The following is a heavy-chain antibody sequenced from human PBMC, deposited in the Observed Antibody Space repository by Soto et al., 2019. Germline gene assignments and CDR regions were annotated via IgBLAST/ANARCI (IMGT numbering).Heavy chain of an antibody. D-gene: IGHD5-12*01. CDR1: GGTVRGYY. J-gene: IGHJ4*02. Sequence: PSETLYLTCAVCGGTVRGYYWSWIRQPPGKGLEWIGEINHSGSTNYNPSLKSRVTISVDTSKNQFSLKLSSVTAADTAVYYCARLHASGYDFSDYWGQGTLVTVSS. CDR3: ARLHASGYDFSDY. V-gene: IGHV4-34*01. CDR2: INHSGST.